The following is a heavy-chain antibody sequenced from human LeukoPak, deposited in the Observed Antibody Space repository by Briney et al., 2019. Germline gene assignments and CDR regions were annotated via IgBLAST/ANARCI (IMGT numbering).Heavy chain of an antibody. J-gene: IGHJ4*02. Sequence: PSETLSLTCTVSGGSISSYYWSWIRQPPGKGLEWIGYIYYSGSTNYNPSLKSRVTISVDTSKNQFSLKLSSVTAADTAVYYCARAAATGYSSSWFNLDYWGQGTLVTVSS. CDR3: ARAAATGYSSSWFNLDY. V-gene: IGHV4-59*01. CDR1: GGSISSYY. D-gene: IGHD6-13*01. CDR2: IYYSGST.